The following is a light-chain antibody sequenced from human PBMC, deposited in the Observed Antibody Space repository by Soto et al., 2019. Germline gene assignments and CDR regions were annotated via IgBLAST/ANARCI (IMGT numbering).Light chain of an antibody. Sequence: QSALTQPPSASGSLGQSVTISCTGTRSDVGGYNYVSWYQQHPGKAPKLLIYEVSKRPSGVPDRFSGSKSGNTASLTVSGLQAEDEADYHSSSTYARSNVFVFGTGTKVTVL. V-gene: IGLV2-8*01. CDR1: RSDVGGYNY. CDR2: EVS. CDR3: STYARSNVFV. J-gene: IGLJ1*01.